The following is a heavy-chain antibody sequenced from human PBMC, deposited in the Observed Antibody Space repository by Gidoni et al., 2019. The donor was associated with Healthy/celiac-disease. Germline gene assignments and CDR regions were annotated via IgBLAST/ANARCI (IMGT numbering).Heavy chain of an antibody. CDR3: ARESRWLQDDYYYYGMDV. CDR2: ISSSGSTI. J-gene: IGHJ6*02. CDR1: GFTLSDYY. D-gene: IGHD5-12*01. V-gene: IGHV3-11*01. Sequence: QVQLVESGGGLVKPGGSLRLSCAASGFTLSDYYMSWIRQAPGKGLDWVSYISSSGSTIYYADAVKGRFTISRDNAKNSLYLQMNSLRAEDTAVYYCARESRWLQDDYYYYGMDVWGQGSTVTVSS.